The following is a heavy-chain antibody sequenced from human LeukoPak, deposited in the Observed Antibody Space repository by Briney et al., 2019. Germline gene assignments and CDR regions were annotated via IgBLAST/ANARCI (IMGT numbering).Heavy chain of an antibody. CDR1: GLTFSSYA. V-gene: IGHV3-23*01. D-gene: IGHD3-16*01. CDR2: ISGSGGST. J-gene: IGHJ4*02. CDR3: AKEKIGDRVPYVDY. Sequence: GASLRLSCAASGLTFSSYAMSWVRRAPGKGLEWVSAISGSGGSTYYADSVKGRFTISRDNSKNTLYLQMNSLRAEDTAVYYCAKEKIGDRVPYVDYWGQGTLVTVSS.